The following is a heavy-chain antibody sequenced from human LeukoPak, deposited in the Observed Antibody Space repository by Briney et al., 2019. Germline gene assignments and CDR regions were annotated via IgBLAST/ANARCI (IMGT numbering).Heavy chain of an antibody. CDR1: GGSISSSSYY. CDR3: ARDSSGWSFDY. J-gene: IGHJ4*02. Sequence: PSETLSLTCTVSGGSISSSSYYWGWIRQPPGKGLEWIGSIYHSGSTYYNPSLKSRVTISVDTSKNQFSLKLSSVTAADTAVYYCARDSSGWSFDYWGQGTLVTVSS. V-gene: IGHV4-39*07. D-gene: IGHD6-19*01. CDR2: IYHSGST.